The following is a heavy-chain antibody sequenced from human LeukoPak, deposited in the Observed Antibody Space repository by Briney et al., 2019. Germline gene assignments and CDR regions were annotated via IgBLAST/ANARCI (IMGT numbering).Heavy chain of an antibody. CDR2: TSGSGGST. CDR3: ARDQRLDLGGLLWFRESPLDP. Sequence: PGGSLRLSCAASGFTFSSYAMSWVRQAPGKGLEWVSATSGSGGSTYYADSVKGRFTISRDNSKNTLYLQMNSLGAEDTAVYYCARDQRLDLGGLLWFRESPLDPWGQGTLVTVSS. CDR1: GFTFSSYA. J-gene: IGHJ5*02. V-gene: IGHV3-23*01. D-gene: IGHD3-10*01.